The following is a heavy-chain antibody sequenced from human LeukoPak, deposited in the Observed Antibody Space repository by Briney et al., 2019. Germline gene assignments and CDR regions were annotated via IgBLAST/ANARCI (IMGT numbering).Heavy chain of an antibody. CDR3: VKAKVGATFDS. CDR1: GFTFSSYS. CDR2: INNSGGST. V-gene: IGHV3-64D*06. Sequence: TGGSLRLSCSASGFTFSSYSMDWVRQAPGKRPEYVSGINNSGGSTQYADSVKGRFTISRDNSKNTVYLQMSSLRPEDTAVYYCVKAKVGATFDSWGPGTLVTVSS. D-gene: IGHD1-26*01. J-gene: IGHJ4*02.